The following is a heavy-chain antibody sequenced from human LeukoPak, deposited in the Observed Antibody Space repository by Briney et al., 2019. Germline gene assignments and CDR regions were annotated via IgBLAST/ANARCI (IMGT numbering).Heavy chain of an antibody. J-gene: IGHJ6*02. D-gene: IGHD3-10*01. CDR1: GFTFSDYY. CDR3: ARVGFSGSYYKGYQYYGMDV. Sequence: GGSLRLSCTASGFTFSDYYMTWIRQAPGKGLEWLSYVSTDSAYTNYAGSVKGRFTISRDNSKNTLYLQMNSLRAEDTAVYHCARVGFSGSYYKGYQYYGMDVWGQGTTVTVSS. CDR2: VSTDSAYT. V-gene: IGHV3-11*06.